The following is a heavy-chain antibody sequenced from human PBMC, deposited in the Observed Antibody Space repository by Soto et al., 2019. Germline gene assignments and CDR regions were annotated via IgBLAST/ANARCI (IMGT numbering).Heavy chain of an antibody. D-gene: IGHD2-15*01. V-gene: IGHV3-23*01. J-gene: IGHJ5*02. Sequence: PGGSLRLSCAASGFTFSSYAMSWVRQAPGKGLEWVSAISGSGGSTYYADSVKGRFTISRDNSKNTLYLQMNSLRAEDTAVYYCAKRRAEVGDCSGGSCYSVDWFDPWGQGTLVTVSS. CDR1: GFTFSSYA. CDR3: AKRRAEVGDCSGGSCYSVDWFDP. CDR2: ISGSGGST.